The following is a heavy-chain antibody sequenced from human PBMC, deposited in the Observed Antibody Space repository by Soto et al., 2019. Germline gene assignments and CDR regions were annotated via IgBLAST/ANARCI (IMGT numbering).Heavy chain of an antibody. CDR3: ARGQPEDFDFWGGSRY. D-gene: IGHD3-3*01. CDR2: MNPNSGNT. J-gene: IGHJ4*02. V-gene: IGHV1-8*01. CDR1: GYTFTNYE. Sequence: ASVKVSCKASGYTFTNYEINCVRQATGQGLEWMGWMNPNSGNTGYAQKFQGRVTMTRNTSISTAYMELSSLRSEDTAMYYCARGQPEDFDFWGGSRYWGQGTLVTVSS.